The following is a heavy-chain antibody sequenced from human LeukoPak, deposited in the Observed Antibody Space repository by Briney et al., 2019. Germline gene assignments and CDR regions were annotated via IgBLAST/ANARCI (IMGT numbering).Heavy chain of an antibody. Sequence: SETLSLTCAVSGGSIRDYQWSWIRQPPGKGLEWIGHINTNGRTDYNPSLRSRLTFSVYTSRDQFSLKLSSVTAADTATYYCVTSYDYKVEPFHRWGQGTLVTVSS. V-gene: IGHV4-4*09. CDR1: GGSIRDYQ. CDR3: VTSYDYKVEPFHR. D-gene: IGHD5-12*01. CDR2: INTNGRT. J-gene: IGHJ5*02.